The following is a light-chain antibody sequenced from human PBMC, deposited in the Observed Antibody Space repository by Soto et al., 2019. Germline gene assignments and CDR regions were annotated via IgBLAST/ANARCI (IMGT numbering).Light chain of an antibody. CDR2: GAS. CDR1: QGVGSSY. Sequence: EIVLTQSPGTLSLSPGERATLSCRASQGVGSSYVAWYQQKPGQAPRLLIYGASSRATGIPDRFSGSGSGTDFTLTISRLEPEDFAVYFCQHYGSSRWTFGQGTKVDIK. J-gene: IGKJ1*01. CDR3: QHYGSSRWT. V-gene: IGKV3-20*01.